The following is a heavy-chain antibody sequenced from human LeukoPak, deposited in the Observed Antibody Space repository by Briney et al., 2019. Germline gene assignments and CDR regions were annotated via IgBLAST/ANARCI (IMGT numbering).Heavy chain of an antibody. V-gene: IGHV3-48*03. CDR3: AAVIDY. CDR2: ISNSGSTK. CDR1: GFTFSSYE. J-gene: IGHJ4*02. Sequence: GGSLRLSCAASGFTFSSYEMNWIRLAPGKGLEWISYISNSGSTKYYADSVKGRFTISRDNAKNSVFLQMNSLRAEDTAVYYCAAVIDYWGQGTLVTVSS.